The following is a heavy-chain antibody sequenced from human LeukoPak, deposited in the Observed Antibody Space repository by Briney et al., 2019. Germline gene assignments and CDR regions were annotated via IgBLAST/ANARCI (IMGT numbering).Heavy chain of an antibody. D-gene: IGHD6-13*01. CDR2: FYYSGST. CDR1: GGSISSSNYY. V-gene: IGHV4-39*01. CDR3: ARHFYSRVALDY. J-gene: IGHJ4*02. Sequence: KDSETLSLTCTVSGGSISSSNYYWGWIRQPPGKGLEWIGTFYYSGSTFYNPSLKSRVTISVDTSKNQFSLNLSSVTAADTSVYYCARHFYSRVALDYWGQGTLVTVSS.